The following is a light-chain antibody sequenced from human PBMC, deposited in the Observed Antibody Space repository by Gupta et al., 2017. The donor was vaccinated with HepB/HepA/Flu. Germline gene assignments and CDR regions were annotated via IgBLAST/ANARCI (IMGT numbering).Light chain of an antibody. V-gene: IGKV1-5*03. CDR2: KAS. Sequence: DIQMTQSPSTLSASVGDRVTITCRASQSISSWLAWYQQKPGKAPNLLIYKASSLESGVPSRFSGSGSGTEFTLTINSLQPDDFATYYCQQYNSLWTFGQGTKVEIK. CDR1: QSISSW. J-gene: IGKJ1*01. CDR3: QQYNSLWT.